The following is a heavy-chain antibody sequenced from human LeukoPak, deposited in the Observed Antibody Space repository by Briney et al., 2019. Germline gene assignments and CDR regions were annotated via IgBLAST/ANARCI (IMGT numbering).Heavy chain of an antibody. CDR2: IYYSGST. CDR1: GGSISGFY. Sequence: PSETLSLTCTVSGGSISGFYWSWIRQPPGKGLEWIGYIYYSGSTNYNPSLKSRVTISVDTCKNQFSLKLSSVTAADTAVYYCARVSYYGSGSPLEYYYYYYGMDVWGQGTTVTVSS. CDR3: ARVSYYGSGSPLEYYYYYYGMDV. J-gene: IGHJ6*02. V-gene: IGHV4-59*01. D-gene: IGHD3-10*01.